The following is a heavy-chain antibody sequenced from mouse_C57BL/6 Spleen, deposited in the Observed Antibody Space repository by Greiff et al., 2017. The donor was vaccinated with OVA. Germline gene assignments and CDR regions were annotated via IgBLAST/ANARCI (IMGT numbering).Heavy chain of an antibody. Sequence: VQLQQSGAELVRPGASVKLSCTASGFNIKDDYMHRVKQRPEQGLEWIGWIDPENGDTEYASKFQGKATITADTSSNTAYLQLSSLTSEDTAVYYCTTPYYGYDGWFAYWGQGTLVTVSA. V-gene: IGHV14-4*01. CDR3: TTPYYGYDGWFAY. CDR2: IDPENGDT. J-gene: IGHJ3*01. D-gene: IGHD2-9*01. CDR1: GFNIKDDY.